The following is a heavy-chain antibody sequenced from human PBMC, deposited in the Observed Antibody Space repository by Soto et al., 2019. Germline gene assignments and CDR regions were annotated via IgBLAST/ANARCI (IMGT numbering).Heavy chain of an antibody. CDR2: IYWDDDK. V-gene: IGHV2-5*02. J-gene: IGHJ4*02. CDR3: AHRVLRTVFGLVTTTAIYFDF. CDR1: GFSLTTSGVG. Sequence: QITLNESGPTVVRPTETLTLTCRFSGFSLTTSGVGVGWVRQSPGKAPEWLALIYWDDDKRYSESLKSRLTITKHTSKNHVVLTVANLDPTDTATYYCAHRVLRTVFGLVTTTAIYFDFWGQGTPVAVSS. D-gene: IGHD3-3*01.